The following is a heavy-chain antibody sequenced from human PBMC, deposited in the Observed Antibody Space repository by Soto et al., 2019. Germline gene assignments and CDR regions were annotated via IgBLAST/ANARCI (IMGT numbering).Heavy chain of an antibody. J-gene: IGHJ5*02. Sequence: GGSLRLSCAASGFTFSSYWMHWVRQAPGKGLVWVSRINSDGSSTSYADSVKGRFTISRDNAKNTLYLQMNSLRAEDTAVYYCARAPYSSSWSNWFDPWGQGTLVTVSS. CDR2: INSDGSST. CDR1: GFTFSSYW. CDR3: ARAPYSSSWSNWFDP. V-gene: IGHV3-74*01. D-gene: IGHD6-13*01.